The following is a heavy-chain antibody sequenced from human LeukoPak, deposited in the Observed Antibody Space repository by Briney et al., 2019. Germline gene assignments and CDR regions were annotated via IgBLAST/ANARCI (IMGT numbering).Heavy chain of an antibody. CDR3: AKESGSYGVGYYFDY. V-gene: IGHV3-30*04. D-gene: IGHD1-26*01. Sequence: PGGSLRLSCAASGFTFSSYAMHWVRQAPGKGLEWVAVISYDGSNKYYADSVKGRFTISRDNSKNTLYLQMNSLRAEDTAVYYCAKESGSYGVGYYFDYWGQGTLVTVSS. J-gene: IGHJ4*02. CDR2: ISYDGSNK. CDR1: GFTFSSYA.